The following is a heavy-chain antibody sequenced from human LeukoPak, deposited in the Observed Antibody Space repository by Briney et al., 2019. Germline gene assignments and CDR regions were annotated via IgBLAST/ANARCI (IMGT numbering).Heavy chain of an antibody. D-gene: IGHD3-10*01. V-gene: IGHV1-24*01. Sequence: ASVKVSCKVSGYTLTELSMHWVRQAPGKGLEWMGGFDPEDGETIYAQKFQGRVTMTEDTSTDTAYMELSSLRSDDTAVYYCARDSILWFGELAPHAFDIWGQGTMVTVSS. CDR2: FDPEDGET. CDR1: GYTLTELS. CDR3: ARDSILWFGELAPHAFDI. J-gene: IGHJ3*02.